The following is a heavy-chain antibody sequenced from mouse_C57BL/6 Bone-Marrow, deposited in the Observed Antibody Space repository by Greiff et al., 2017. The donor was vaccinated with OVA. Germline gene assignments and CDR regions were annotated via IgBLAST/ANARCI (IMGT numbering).Heavy chain of an antibody. V-gene: IGHV1-4*01. Sequence: QVQLQQSGAELARPGASVKMSCKASGYTFTSYTMHWVKQRPGQGLEWIGYINPSSGYTKYNQKFKDKTTLTADKSSSTAYMQLSSLTSEDSAVYYCERSLANPYAMDYWGQGTSVTVSS. CDR3: ERSLANPYAMDY. CDR2: INPSSGYT. CDR1: GYTFTSYT. J-gene: IGHJ4*01. D-gene: IGHD1-1*01.